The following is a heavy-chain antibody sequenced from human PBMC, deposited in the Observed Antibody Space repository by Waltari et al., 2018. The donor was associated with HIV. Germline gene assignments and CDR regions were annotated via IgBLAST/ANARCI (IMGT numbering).Heavy chain of an antibody. D-gene: IGHD1-26*01. CDR1: GYTFTDYY. V-gene: IGHV1-2*02. CDR3: ARDLDVGRTDY. J-gene: IGHJ4*02. CDR2: INPAVGRT. Sequence: QVQLVQSGAEVKKPGASVKLSCKASGYTFTDYYVQWVRQAPGQGLEWMGWINPAVGRTYWAQRFQGRVTMSRDTSIKTAYMEVTRLTSDDTAVYFCARDLDVGRTDYWGQGTQVTVSS.